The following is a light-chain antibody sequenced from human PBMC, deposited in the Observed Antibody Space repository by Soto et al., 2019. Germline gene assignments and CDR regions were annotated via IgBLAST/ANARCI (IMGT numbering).Light chain of an antibody. CDR1: SSDVGFYNY. J-gene: IGLJ1*01. Sequence: QSVLTQPASVSGSPGQSIAISCTGSSSDVGFYNYVSWYQQHPGEVPKLIIFEVSNRPSGVSNRFSGSKSGNTASLTISGLQAEDEAAYYCRSYTTSSTRVFGTGTKVTVL. CDR2: EVS. V-gene: IGLV2-14*01. CDR3: RSYTTSSTRV.